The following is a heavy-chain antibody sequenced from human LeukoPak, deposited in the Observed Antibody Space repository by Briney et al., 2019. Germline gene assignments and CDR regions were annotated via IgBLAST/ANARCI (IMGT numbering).Heavy chain of an antibody. CDR1: GFTFSSYS. CDR2: ISSSSSYI. V-gene: IGHV3-21*01. CDR3: ARGGAEMATDY. D-gene: IGHD5-24*01. J-gene: IGHJ4*02. Sequence: PGGSLRLSCAASGFTFSSYSMNWVRQAPGKGLEWVSSISSSSSYIYYAGSVKGRFTISRDNAKNSLYLQMNSLRAEDTAVYYCARGGAEMATDYWGQGTLVTVSS.